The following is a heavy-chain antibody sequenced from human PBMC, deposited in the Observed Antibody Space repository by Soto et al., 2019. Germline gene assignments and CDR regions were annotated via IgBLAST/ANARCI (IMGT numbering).Heavy chain of an antibody. V-gene: IGHV3-30*18. CDR3: AKRRDSSGYYYPLFDY. D-gene: IGHD3-22*01. CDR1: GFTFSSYG. Sequence: QVQLVESGGGVVQPGRSLRLSCAASGFTFSSYGMHWVRQAPGKGLEWVTVISYDGSNKYYADSVKGRFTISRDNSKNTLYLQMISLRAEDTAVYYCAKRRDSSGYYYPLFDYWGQGTLVTVSS. CDR2: ISYDGSNK. J-gene: IGHJ4*02.